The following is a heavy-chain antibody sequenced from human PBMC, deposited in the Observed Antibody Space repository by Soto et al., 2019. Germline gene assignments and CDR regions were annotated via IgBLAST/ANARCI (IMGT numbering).Heavy chain of an antibody. J-gene: IGHJ3*02. V-gene: IGHV3-49*03. Sequence: TLSLSCTASGFTFSGDAMSWFRQAPGKGLEWVGFIRSKAYGGTTEYAASVKGRFTISRDDSKSIAYLQMNSLKTEDTAVYYCTGVAARFVDFDIWGQGTLVTVSS. D-gene: IGHD2-15*01. CDR3: TGVAARFVDFDI. CDR1: GFTFSGDA. CDR2: IRSKAYGGTT.